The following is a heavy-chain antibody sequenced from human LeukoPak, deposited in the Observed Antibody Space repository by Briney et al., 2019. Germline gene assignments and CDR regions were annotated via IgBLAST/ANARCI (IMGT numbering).Heavy chain of an antibody. CDR1: GYTCTNYA. CDR2: INAGNDDT. J-gene: IGHJ6*02. Sequence: ASVKVSCKASGYTCTNYAFHWVRQAPGQRLEWLGWINAGNDDTKYSQKFQARVTITRDTSASTVYMELSSLTSDDTAVYYCARERWHCRGNDCYSVYYYGLDVWGQGTTVTVSS. D-gene: IGHD2-15*01. V-gene: IGHV1-3*01. CDR3: ARERWHCRGNDCYSVYYYGLDV.